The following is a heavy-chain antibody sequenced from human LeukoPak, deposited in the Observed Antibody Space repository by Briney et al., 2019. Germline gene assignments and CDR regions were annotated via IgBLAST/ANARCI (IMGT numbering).Heavy chain of an antibody. CDR1: GFTFSSYA. V-gene: IGHV3-30-3*01. J-gene: IGHJ4*02. CDR2: ISNDGSNK. CDR3: AREGTLGVYFDY. Sequence: GGSLRLSCAASGFTFSSYAMHWVRQAPGKGLEWVAVISNDGSNKYYADSVKGRFTISRDNSKNTLYLQMNSLRAEDTAVYYCAREGTLGVYFDYWGQGTLVTVS.